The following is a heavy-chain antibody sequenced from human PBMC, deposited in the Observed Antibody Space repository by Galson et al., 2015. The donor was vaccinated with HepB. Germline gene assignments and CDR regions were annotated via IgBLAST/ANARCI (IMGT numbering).Heavy chain of an antibody. D-gene: IGHD5-18*01. CDR2: ISSSSSYI. CDR3: ARDRSVLGGYSYGWDPSGPEVRPLYYFDY. CDR1: GFTFSRYS. V-gene: IGHV3-21*01. Sequence: LRLSCAASGFTFSRYSMHWVRQAPGKGLEWVSSISSSSSYIYYADSVKGRFTISRDNAKNSLYLQMNSLRAEDTAVYYCARDRSVLGGYSYGWDPSGPEVRPLYYFDYWGQGTLVIVSS. J-gene: IGHJ4*02.